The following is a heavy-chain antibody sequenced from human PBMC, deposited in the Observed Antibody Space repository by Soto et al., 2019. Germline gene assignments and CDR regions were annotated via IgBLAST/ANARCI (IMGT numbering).Heavy chain of an antibody. D-gene: IGHD3-22*01. CDR2: ISASGGST. J-gene: IGHJ4*02. Sequence: GSLRLSCAASGLTFNKYDMTWVRQAPGKGLDWVSTISASGGSTYYADSVKGRFTISRDNSKNTVYLDMNSLRVEDTAIYYCANMNYYHSSGYTYPYFDFWGRASLVTSPQ. V-gene: IGHV3-23*01. CDR3: ANMNYYHSSGYTYPYFDF. CDR1: GLTFNKYD.